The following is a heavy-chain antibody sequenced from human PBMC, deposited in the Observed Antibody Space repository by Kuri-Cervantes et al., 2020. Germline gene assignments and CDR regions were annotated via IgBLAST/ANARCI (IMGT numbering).Heavy chain of an antibody. D-gene: IGHD6-19*01. J-gene: IGHJ4*02. Sequence: GESLKISCAASGFTFSDHYTDWVRQAPGKGPEWVGRSRNKANSYSAEYAASVKGRFTISRDDSKDLLFLQMSSLKTEDTAVYYCVRDTGVAGSFYFDFWGQGTLVTVSS. CDR1: GFTFSDHY. CDR3: VRDTGVAGSFYFDF. CDR2: SRNKANSYSA. V-gene: IGHV3-72*01.